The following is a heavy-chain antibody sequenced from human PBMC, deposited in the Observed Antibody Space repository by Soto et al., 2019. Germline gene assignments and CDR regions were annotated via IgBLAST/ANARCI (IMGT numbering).Heavy chain of an antibody. V-gene: IGHV3-74*01. D-gene: IGHD3-10*01. CDR2: INGDGSST. CDR3: ARHGDYYGSGSYYSPPDYYYYMDV. Sequence: GSLRLSSAASGFTFRSYWMHWVRQAPGKGLVWVSRINGDGSSTSSADSARGRFTISRDSAKNTLYLQMNSVSAEDTAVYYCARHGDYYGSGSYYSPPDYYYYMDVWGKGTTVTVSS. J-gene: IGHJ6*03. CDR1: GFTFRSYW.